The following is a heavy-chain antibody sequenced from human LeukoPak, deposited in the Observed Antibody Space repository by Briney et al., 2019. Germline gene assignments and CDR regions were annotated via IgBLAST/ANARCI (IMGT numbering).Heavy chain of an antibody. Sequence: SETLSLTCTVSSGSISSGDYYWSWIRQPPGKGLEWIGYIYYSGSTYYNPSLKSRVTISVDTSKNQFSLKLSSVTAADTAVYYCARYCSGGSCYLIFGGAFDIWGQGTKVTVSS. CDR1: SGSISSGDYY. CDR2: IYYSGST. V-gene: IGHV4-30-4*01. J-gene: IGHJ3*02. D-gene: IGHD2-15*01. CDR3: ARYCSGGSCYLIFGGAFDI.